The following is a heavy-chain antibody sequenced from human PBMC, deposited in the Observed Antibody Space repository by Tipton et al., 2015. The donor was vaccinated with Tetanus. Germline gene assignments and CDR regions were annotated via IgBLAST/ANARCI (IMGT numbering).Heavy chain of an antibody. CDR2: ISGSGGST. V-gene: IGHV3-23*01. Sequence: SLRLSCAASGFTFTSYAMSWVRQAPGKGLEWVSVISGSGGSTYYADSVKGLFTISRDNSKNTLYLQMNSLRAEDTAVYYCAKDHGPEITSVAATRYYYCGMDVWGQGTTVTVSS. CDR1: GFTFTSYA. D-gene: IGHD2-15*01. J-gene: IGHJ6*02. CDR3: AKDHGPEITSVAATRYYYCGMDV.